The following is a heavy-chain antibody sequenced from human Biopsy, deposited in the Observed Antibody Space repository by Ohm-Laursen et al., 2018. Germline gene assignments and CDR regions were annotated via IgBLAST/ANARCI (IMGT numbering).Heavy chain of an antibody. CDR3: ARAVDYYDPYYYYGLDV. D-gene: IGHD3-16*01. CDR2: INHRGST. CDR1: GGSFSGYY. V-gene: IGHV4-34*01. J-gene: IGHJ6*02. Sequence: SDTLSLTWTVYGGSFSGYYWSWIRQPPGKGLEWIGEINHRGSTNYNPSIKSRVTISVDTSKNQFSLKLRSVTAADTAVYYCARAVDYYDPYYYYGLDVWGQGTTVTVSS.